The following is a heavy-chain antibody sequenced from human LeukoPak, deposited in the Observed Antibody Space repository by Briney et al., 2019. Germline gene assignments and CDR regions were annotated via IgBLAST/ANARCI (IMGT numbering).Heavy chain of an antibody. J-gene: IGHJ4*02. Sequence: NHGESLKISCKGSGYSFTTYWISWVRQMPGKGLEWMGRIDPSDSYTNYSPSFQGHVTISADKSFSTAYLQWTSLKASDTAMYYCARHATAYGSSCDYWGQGTLVTVSS. CDR1: GYSFTTYW. D-gene: IGHD6-13*01. CDR3: ARHATAYGSSCDY. CDR2: IDPSDSYT. V-gene: IGHV5-10-1*01.